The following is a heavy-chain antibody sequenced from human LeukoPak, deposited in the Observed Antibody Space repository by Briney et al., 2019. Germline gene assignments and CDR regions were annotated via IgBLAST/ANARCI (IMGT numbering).Heavy chain of an antibody. D-gene: IGHD3-10*01. Sequence: SGTLSLTCAVSGGSISSSNWWSWVRQPPGKGLEWIGEIYHSGSTNYNPSLKSRVTISVDKSKNQFSLKLSSVTAADTAVYYCARERVGGNGSGRRAFGYWGQGALVTVSS. CDR1: GGSISSSNW. CDR2: IYHSGST. CDR3: ARERVGGNGSGRRAFGY. V-gene: IGHV4-4*02. J-gene: IGHJ4*02.